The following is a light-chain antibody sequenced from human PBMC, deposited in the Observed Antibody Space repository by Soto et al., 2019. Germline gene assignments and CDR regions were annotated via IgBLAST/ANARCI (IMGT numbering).Light chain of an antibody. CDR2: RAS. V-gene: IGKV3-15*01. CDR3: QQYNNWPPWT. CDR1: QSVSSN. Sequence: EIVMTQSPATLSVSPGERATLSCRASQSVSSNLAGYQQKPGQAPRLLIYRASTRATGIPARFSGSGSGTEFTLTISSLQSEDFAVYYCQQYNNWPPWTFGQGTKVEIK. J-gene: IGKJ1*01.